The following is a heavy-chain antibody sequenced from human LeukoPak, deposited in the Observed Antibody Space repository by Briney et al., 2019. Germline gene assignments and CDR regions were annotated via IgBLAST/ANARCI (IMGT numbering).Heavy chain of an antibody. D-gene: IGHD3-10*01. Sequence: GGPLRLSCAASGFSVSSNYMSWVRQAPGKGRERVSVIYSGGSTYYADSVKGRFTISRDNSKNTLYLQMNSLRAEDTAVYYCAKGSDYYGSGSSLDYWGQGTLVTVSS. CDR3: AKGSDYYGSGSSLDY. V-gene: IGHV3-53*01. J-gene: IGHJ4*02. CDR2: IYSGGST. CDR1: GFSVSSNY.